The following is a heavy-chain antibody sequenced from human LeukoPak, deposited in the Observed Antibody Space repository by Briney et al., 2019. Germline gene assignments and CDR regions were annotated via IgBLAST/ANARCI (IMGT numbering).Heavy chain of an antibody. CDR3: TRVRSSSWSDY. CDR1: GFTFGDYA. V-gene: IGHV3-49*03. D-gene: IGHD6-13*01. Sequence: GGSLRLSCTASGFTFGDYAMSWFRQAPGKGLEWVGFIRSKAYGGTTEYAASVKGRFTISRDDSKSIAYLQMNSLETEDTAVYYCTRVRSSSWSDYWGQGTLVTVSS. J-gene: IGHJ4*02. CDR2: IRSKAYGGTT.